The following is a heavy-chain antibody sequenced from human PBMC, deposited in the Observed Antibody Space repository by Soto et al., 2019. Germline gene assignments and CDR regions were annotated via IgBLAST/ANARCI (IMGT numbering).Heavy chain of an antibody. Sequence: PGGSLRLSCAASGFTFSNAWMSWVHQAPGKGLEWVGRIKSKTDGGTTDYAAPVKGRFTISRDDSKNTLYLQMNSLKTEDTAVYYCTTTYGDLDFDYWGQGTLVTVSS. CDR3: TTTYGDLDFDY. D-gene: IGHD4-17*01. V-gene: IGHV3-15*01. J-gene: IGHJ4*02. CDR2: IKSKTDGGTT. CDR1: GFTFSNAW.